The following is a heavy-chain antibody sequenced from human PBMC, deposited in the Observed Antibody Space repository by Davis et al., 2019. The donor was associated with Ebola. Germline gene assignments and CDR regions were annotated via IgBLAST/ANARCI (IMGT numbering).Heavy chain of an antibody. D-gene: IGHD3-3*01. CDR1: GFTFSRYW. CDR3: ARDVPGITIFGVTPQDYYLDV. V-gene: IGHV3-7*01. Sequence: GESLKISCAASGFTFSRYWMTWVRQAPGKRLEWVANIKQEGSEKYYVDSVKGRFTISRDNARNLLFLQMHTLRAEDTAVYYCARDVPGITIFGVTPQDYYLDVWGKGTTVTVSS. J-gene: IGHJ6*03. CDR2: IKQEGSEK.